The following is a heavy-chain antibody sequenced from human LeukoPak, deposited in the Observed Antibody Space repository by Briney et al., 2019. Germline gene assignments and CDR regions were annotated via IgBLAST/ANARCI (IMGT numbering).Heavy chain of an antibody. CDR2: ISSSSSYI. CDR1: GFTFSSYS. J-gene: IGHJ4*02. CDR3: ARGSYSSSFDY. V-gene: IGHV3-21*01. D-gene: IGHD6-13*01. Sequence: GGSLRLSCAASGFTFSSYSMNWVRQAPEKGLEWVSSISSSSSYIHYADSVKGRFTISRDNAKNSLYLQMNSLRAEDTAVYYCARGSYSSSFDYWGQGTLVTVSS.